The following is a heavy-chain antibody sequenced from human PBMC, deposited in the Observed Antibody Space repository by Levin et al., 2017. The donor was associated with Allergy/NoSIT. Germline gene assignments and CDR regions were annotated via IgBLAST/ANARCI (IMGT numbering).Heavy chain of an antibody. D-gene: IGHD1-26*01. CDR2: IYSGGST. J-gene: IGHJ4*02. CDR1: GFTVSRNY. CDR3: AREFSGVSSVFDY. Sequence: TGGSLRLSCAASGFTVSRNYMSWVRQAPGKGLEWVSVIYSGGSTYYADSVKGRFTISRDNSKNTLFLQMNSLRAEDTAVYYCAREFSGVSSVFDYWGRGTLVTVSS. V-gene: IGHV3-53*01.